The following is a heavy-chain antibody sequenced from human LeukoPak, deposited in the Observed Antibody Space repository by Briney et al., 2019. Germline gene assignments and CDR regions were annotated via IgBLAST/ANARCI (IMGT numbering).Heavy chain of an antibody. CDR2: ISSSSSYI. J-gene: IGHJ4*02. D-gene: IGHD5-12*01. CDR3: ARAGQWLPFDY. CDR1: GFTFSSYS. V-gene: IGHV3-21*01. Sequence: GESLRLSCAASGFTFSSYSMNWVRQAPGKGLEWVSSISSSSSYIYYADSVKGRFTISRDNAKNSLYLQMNSLRAEDTAVYYCARAGQWLPFDYWGQGTLVTVSS.